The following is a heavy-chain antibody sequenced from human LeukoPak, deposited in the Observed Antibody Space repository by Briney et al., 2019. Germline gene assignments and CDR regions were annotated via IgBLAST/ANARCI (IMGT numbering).Heavy chain of an antibody. V-gene: IGHV3-21*01. CDR2: ISSSSSYI. J-gene: IGHJ5*02. CDR1: GFTFSSYS. D-gene: IGHD2-2*01. Sequence: GGSLRLSCAASGFTFSSYSMNWVRQAPGKGLEWVSSISSSSSYIYYADSVKGRFTISRDNAKNSLYLQMNSLRAEDTAVYYCARGEAAAIDWFDPWGQGTLVTVSS. CDR3: ARGEAAAIDWFDP.